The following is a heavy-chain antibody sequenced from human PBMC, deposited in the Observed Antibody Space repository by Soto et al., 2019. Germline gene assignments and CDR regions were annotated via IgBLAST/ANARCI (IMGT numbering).Heavy chain of an antibody. Sequence: QVQLVQSGAEVKTPGSSLKVSCKVSGSRFSNYVISWVRQAPGHRLEWLGRIIPIFNSTKYAQSFQGRVIITADKSTSKASLELSSLRSDDTGVYYCAREGRGKKDGYNGLVSLGYWGQGTLVTVSS. CDR2: IIPIFNST. CDR1: GSRFSNYV. J-gene: IGHJ4*02. D-gene: IGHD2-21*01. V-gene: IGHV1-69*06. CDR3: AREGRGKKDGYNGLVSLGY.